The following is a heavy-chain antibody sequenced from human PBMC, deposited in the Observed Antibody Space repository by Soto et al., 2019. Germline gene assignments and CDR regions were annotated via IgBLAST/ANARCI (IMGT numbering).Heavy chain of an antibody. D-gene: IGHD2-15*01. Sequence: ASVKVSCKASGYTFTGYYMHWVRQAPGQGLERKGWIKPNSGGTNYAQKFQGLVTMTRDTSISTAYMELSRLRSDDTAVFYCSRTCLKCSGGSCYSYYYYGMDVWGQGTTVTVSS. CDR3: SRTCLKCSGGSCYSYYYYGMDV. CDR1: GYTFTGYY. CDR2: IKPNSGGT. V-gene: IGHV1-2*04. J-gene: IGHJ6*02.